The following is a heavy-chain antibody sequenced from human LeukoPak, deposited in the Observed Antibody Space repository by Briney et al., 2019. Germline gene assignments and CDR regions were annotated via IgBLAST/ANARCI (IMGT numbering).Heavy chain of an antibody. CDR3: AKATHHYDFWSSLDY. CDR2: ISGSGGST. D-gene: IGHD3-3*01. Sequence: GSLRLSCAASGFTFSSYAMSWLRQAPGKGLEWVSAISGSGGSTYYADSVKGRFTISRDNSKNTLYLQMNSLRAEDTAVYYCAKATHHYDFWSSLDYWGQGTLVTVSS. CDR1: GFTFSSYA. J-gene: IGHJ4*02. V-gene: IGHV3-23*01.